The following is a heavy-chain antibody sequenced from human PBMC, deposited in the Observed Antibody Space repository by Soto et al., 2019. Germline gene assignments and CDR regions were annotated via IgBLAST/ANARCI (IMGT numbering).Heavy chain of an antibody. V-gene: IGHV3-53*01. CDR2: IYSGGST. D-gene: IGHD6-19*01. Sequence: EVQLVESGGGLIQPGGSLRLSCAASGFTVSSNYMSWVRQAPGKGLEWVSVIYSGGSTYYADSVKGRFTISRDNSKNTLYLQMNDLTAEDTAVYYCARDVIAVAGSADYWGQGTLVTVSS. CDR3: ARDVIAVAGSADY. J-gene: IGHJ4*02. CDR1: GFTVSSNY.